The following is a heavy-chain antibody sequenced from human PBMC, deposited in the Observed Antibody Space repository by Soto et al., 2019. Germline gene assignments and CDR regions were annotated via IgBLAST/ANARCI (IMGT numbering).Heavy chain of an antibody. V-gene: IGHV1-69*06. J-gene: IGHJ4*02. D-gene: IGHD3-22*01. CDR3: ARGGIHFADSSGHAFDS. CDR2: IIPIFETA. CDR1: GDTFDIYG. Sequence: QVELVQSGAEVKKPGSSVKVSCKASGDTFDIYGFNWVRQAPGEGLEWMGVIIPIFETADYAQKFQGRVSITADKSTSTAYMELGSLTSDDTAVYYCARGGIHFADSSGHAFDSWGQGTLISVTS.